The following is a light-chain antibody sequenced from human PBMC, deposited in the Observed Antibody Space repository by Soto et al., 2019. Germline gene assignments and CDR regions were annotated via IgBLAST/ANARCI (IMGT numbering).Light chain of an antibody. CDR3: QQSYSTLYT. Sequence: DIQMTQSPSSLSASVGDRVTITCQASQSISSYLNWYQQKPGKAPKLLIYAASSLQRGVPSRFSGSGSGTDFTLTISSLQPEDFATYYCQQSYSTLYTFGQGTKLEIK. CDR1: QSISSY. CDR2: AAS. J-gene: IGKJ2*01. V-gene: IGKV1-39*01.